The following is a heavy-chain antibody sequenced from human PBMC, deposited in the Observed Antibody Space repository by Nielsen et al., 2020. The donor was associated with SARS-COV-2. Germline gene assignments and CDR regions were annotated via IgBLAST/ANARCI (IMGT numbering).Heavy chain of an antibody. CDR2: ISSSSVYI. J-gene: IGHJ5*02. Sequence: GESLKISCAASGFTFSSYSMNWVRQAPGKGLEWVSSISSSSVYIYYSDSVKGRFTISRDNAKNSLYLQMNSLRAEDTAVYYCARDPGDNWFDPWGQGTLVTVSS. CDR1: GFTFSSYS. V-gene: IGHV3-21*01. CDR3: ARDPGDNWFDP. D-gene: IGHD2-21*01.